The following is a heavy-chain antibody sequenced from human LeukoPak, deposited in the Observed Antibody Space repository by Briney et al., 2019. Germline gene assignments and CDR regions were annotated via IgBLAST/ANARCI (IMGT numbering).Heavy chain of an antibody. CDR1: GYTFTSHD. J-gene: IGHJ4*02. Sequence: GASVKVSCKASGYTFTSHDINWVRQATGQGLEWMGWITAYNDNTYYAQKLQGRVAMTTDTSTSTAYMELRSLRSDDTAVYYCARDLRRGSSSWYVSGGDYWGQGTLVTVSS. D-gene: IGHD6-13*01. V-gene: IGHV1-18*01. CDR3: ARDLRRGSSSWYVSGGDY. CDR2: ITAYNDNT.